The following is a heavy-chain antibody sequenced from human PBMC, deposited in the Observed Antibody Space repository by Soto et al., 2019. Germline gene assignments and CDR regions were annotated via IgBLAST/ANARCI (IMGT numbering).Heavy chain of an antibody. V-gene: IGHV4-30-2*01. CDR2: IYHSGST. CDR1: GGSISSGGYS. J-gene: IGHJ6*02. D-gene: IGHD1-26*01. Sequence: QLQLQESGSGLVKPSQTLSLTCAVSGGSISSGGYSWSWIRQPPGKGLEWIGYIYHSGSTYYNPYLKSRVTISVDRSKNQFSLKLSSVTAADTAVYYCARGVGATHYYYYYGMDVWGQGTTVTVSS. CDR3: ARGVGATHYYYYYGMDV.